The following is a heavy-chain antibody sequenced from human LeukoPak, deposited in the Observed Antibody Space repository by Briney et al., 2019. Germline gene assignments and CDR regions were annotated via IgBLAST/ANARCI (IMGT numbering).Heavy chain of an antibody. CDR3: ARGPSIAARLLQLYYFDY. D-gene: IGHD6-6*01. V-gene: IGHV1-46*01. Sequence: ASVKVSCKASGYTFTSYYMHWVRQDPGQGLQWMGIINPSGGSTSYAQKFQDRVTMTRDMSTSTAYMELSSLRSEDTAVYYCARGPSIAARLLQLYYFDYWGQGTLVTVSS. CDR2: INPSGGST. J-gene: IGHJ4*02. CDR1: GYTFTSYY.